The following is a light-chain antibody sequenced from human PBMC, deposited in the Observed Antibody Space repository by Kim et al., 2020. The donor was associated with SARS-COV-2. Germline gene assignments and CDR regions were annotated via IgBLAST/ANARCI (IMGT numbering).Light chain of an antibody. V-gene: IGKV1-39*01. Sequence: SASVGDRVTITCRASQSITRNLNWYQQKPGKAPKLLIFAASGLQSGVPSRFSGSGSGTDFTLTINSLQPEDLATYFCQQSYSTPYTFGQGTKLEI. CDR3: QQSYSTPYT. CDR1: QSITRN. J-gene: IGKJ2*01. CDR2: AAS.